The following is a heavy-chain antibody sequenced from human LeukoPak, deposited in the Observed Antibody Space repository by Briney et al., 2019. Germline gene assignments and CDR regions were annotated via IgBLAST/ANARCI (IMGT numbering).Heavy chain of an antibody. D-gene: IGHD3-10*01. Sequence: SETLSLTCTVSGGSISSYYWGWIRQPPGKGLEWIGSIYYSGSTYYNPSLKSRVTISVDTSKNQFSLKLSSVTAADTAVYYCARVPLTMVRGVIMKSFDYWGQGTLVTVSS. CDR3: ARVPLTMVRGVIMKSFDY. CDR1: GGSISSYY. CDR2: IYYSGST. J-gene: IGHJ4*02. V-gene: IGHV4-39*01.